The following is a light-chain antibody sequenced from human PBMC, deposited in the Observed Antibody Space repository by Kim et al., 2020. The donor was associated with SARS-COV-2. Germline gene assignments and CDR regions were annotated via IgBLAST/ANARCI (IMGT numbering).Light chain of an antibody. CDR1: QVMSKW. CDR3: LQYITFPYT. V-gene: IGKV1-5*01. CDR2: DVS. J-gene: IGKJ2*01. Sequence: DIQMTQSPSTLSASVGDRVTITCRASQVMSKWLAWYQHKPGRAPKFLIYDVSNLESGVPSRFSGSGSGTEFTLTISSLQPDDFATNFSLQYITFPYTFVQGTKLKI.